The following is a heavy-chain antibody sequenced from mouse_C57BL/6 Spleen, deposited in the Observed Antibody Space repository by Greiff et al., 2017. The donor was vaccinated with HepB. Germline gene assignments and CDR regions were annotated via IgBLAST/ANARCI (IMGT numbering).Heavy chain of an antibody. V-gene: IGHV3-6*01. D-gene: IGHD1-1*01. Sequence: EVHLVESGPGLVKPSQSLSLTCSVTGYSITSGYYWNWIRQFPGNKLEWMGYISYDGSNKYNPSLKNRISITRDTSKNQFFLKLNSVTTEDTATYYCASPYYYGSSYWYFDVWGTGTTVTVSS. CDR2: ISYDGSN. J-gene: IGHJ1*03. CDR3: ASPYYYGSSYWYFDV. CDR1: GYSITSGYY.